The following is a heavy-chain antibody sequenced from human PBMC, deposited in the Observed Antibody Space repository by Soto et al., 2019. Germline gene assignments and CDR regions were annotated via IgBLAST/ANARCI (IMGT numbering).Heavy chain of an antibody. CDR2: MYPNSGNT. CDR3: ARGSCLWRGYYYYGMDV. V-gene: IGHV1-8*01. CDR1: GYTFTSYD. D-gene: IGHD2-21*01. J-gene: IGHJ6*02. Sequence: ASVKVSCKASGYTFTSYDINWVRQATGQGLEWMGWMYPNSGNTGYAQKFQGRVTMTRNTSISTAYMELSSLRSEDTAVYYCARGSCLWRGYYYYGMDVWGQGTTVTVSS.